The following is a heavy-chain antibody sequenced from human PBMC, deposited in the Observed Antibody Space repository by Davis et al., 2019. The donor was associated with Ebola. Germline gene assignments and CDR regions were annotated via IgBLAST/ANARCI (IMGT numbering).Heavy chain of an antibody. D-gene: IGHD3-3*01. CDR1: GGSISSSSYY. V-gene: IGHV4-39*07. CDR2: IYYSGST. CDR3: ARAYYDFWSGYYSNNWFDP. Sequence: SETLSLTCTVSGGSISSSSYYWGWIRQPPGKGLEWIGSIYYSGSTYYNPSLKSRVTISVDTSKNQFSLKLSSVTAADTAVYYCARAYYDFWSGYYSNNWFDPWGQGTLVTVSS. J-gene: IGHJ5*02.